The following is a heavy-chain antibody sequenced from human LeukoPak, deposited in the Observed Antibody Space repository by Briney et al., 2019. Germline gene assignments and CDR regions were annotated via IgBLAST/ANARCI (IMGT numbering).Heavy chain of an antibody. CDR3: ARHTAGLKRQVGAFDY. J-gene: IGHJ4*02. D-gene: IGHD1-26*01. CDR2: IYTSGST. V-gene: IGHV4-61*02. CDR1: GASISSGGNF. Sequence: SETLSLTCTVSGASISSGGNFWTWIRQPAGKGLEWIGRIYTSGSTNYNPSLKSRVTISADTSKKQFYLKLSSVTAADTAVYYCARHTAGLKRQVGAFDYWGQGTLVTVSS.